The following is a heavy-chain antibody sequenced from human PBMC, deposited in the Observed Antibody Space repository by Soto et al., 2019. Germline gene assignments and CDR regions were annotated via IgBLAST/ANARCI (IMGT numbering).Heavy chain of an antibody. V-gene: IGHV1-8*01. CDR3: ARGLAAVLNKPPYYYYMDV. CDR2: MNPNSGNT. J-gene: IGHJ6*03. D-gene: IGHD2-8*01. CDR1: GYTFTSYD. Sequence: GASVKVSCKASGYTFTSYDINWVRQATGQGLEWMGWMNPNSGNTGYAQKFQGRVTMTRNTSISTAYMELSSLRSEDTAVYYCARGLAAVLNKPPYYYYMDVWGKGTTVTVSS.